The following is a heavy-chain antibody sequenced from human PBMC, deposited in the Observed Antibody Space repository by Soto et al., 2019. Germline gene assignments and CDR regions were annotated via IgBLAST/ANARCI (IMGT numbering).Heavy chain of an antibody. CDR3: ARDAGLGYCSGGSCYGYFDY. Sequence: ASVKVSCKASGYTFTSYGISWVRQAPGQGLEWMGWIRAYNGNTNYAQKLQGRVTMTTDTSTSTAYLELRSLRSDDTAVYYCARDAGLGYCSGGSCYGYFDYWGQGTLVTVSS. D-gene: IGHD2-15*01. CDR2: IRAYNGNT. V-gene: IGHV1-18*01. CDR1: GYTFTSYG. J-gene: IGHJ4*02.